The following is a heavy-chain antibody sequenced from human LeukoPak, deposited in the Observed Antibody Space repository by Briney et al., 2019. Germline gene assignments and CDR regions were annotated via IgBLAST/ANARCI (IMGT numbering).Heavy chain of an antibody. CDR3: ARESPGAAFDY. J-gene: IGHJ4*02. Sequence: TPSQTLSLTCTVSGGSISSGSYYWSWIRQPAVKGLEWIGRIYTSGSTNYNPSLKSRVTISVDTSKNQFSLKLSSVTAADTAVYYCARESPGAAFDYWGQGTLVTVSS. V-gene: IGHV4-61*02. D-gene: IGHD1-26*01. CDR2: IYTSGST. CDR1: GGSISSGSYY.